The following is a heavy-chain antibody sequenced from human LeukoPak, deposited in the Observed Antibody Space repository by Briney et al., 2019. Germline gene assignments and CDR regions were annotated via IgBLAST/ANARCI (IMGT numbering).Heavy chain of an antibody. Sequence: SETLSFTCAVYGGSFSGYYWSWIRQPPGKGLEWIGEINHSGSTNYNPSLKSRVTISVDTSKNQFSLTLSSVTAADTAVYYCARGVGYCSGGSCYAAPFDYWGQGTLVTVSS. CDR2: INHSGST. CDR3: ARGVGYCSGGSCYAAPFDY. V-gene: IGHV4-34*01. D-gene: IGHD2-15*01. J-gene: IGHJ4*02. CDR1: GGSFSGYY.